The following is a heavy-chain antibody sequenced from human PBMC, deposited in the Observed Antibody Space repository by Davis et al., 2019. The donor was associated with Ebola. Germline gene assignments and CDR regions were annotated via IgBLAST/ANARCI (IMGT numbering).Heavy chain of an antibody. V-gene: IGHV3-21*01. CDR1: GFTFSSYS. CDR3: AKVSSSGWSVFHY. CDR2: ISSSSNYV. D-gene: IGHD6-19*01. J-gene: IGHJ4*02. Sequence: PGGSLRLSCAASGFTFSSYSMNWVRQAPGKGLEWVSSISSSSNYVYYTDSVKGRFTISRDNAKKSLYLQMNSLREEDTAVYYCAKVSSSGWSVFHYWGQGTLVTVSS.